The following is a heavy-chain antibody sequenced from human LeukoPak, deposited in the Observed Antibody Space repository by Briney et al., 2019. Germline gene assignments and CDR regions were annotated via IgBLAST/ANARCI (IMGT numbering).Heavy chain of an antibody. CDR2: IIPTFGTA. J-gene: IGHJ4*02. Sequence: SVKVSCKASGGTFSSYAISWVRQAPGQGLEWMGGIIPTFGTANYAQKFQGRVTTTTDESTSTAYMELSSLRSEDTAVYYCARVVPLAAGYDRAGYYFDYWGQGTLVTVSS. D-gene: IGHD3-22*01. CDR1: GGTFSSYA. CDR3: ARVVPLAAGYDRAGYYFDY. V-gene: IGHV1-69*05.